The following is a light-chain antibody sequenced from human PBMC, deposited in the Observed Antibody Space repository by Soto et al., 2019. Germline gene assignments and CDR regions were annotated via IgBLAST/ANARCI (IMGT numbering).Light chain of an antibody. J-gene: IGLJ2*01. CDR3: RSYTSSSTLV. CDR2: EVS. V-gene: IGLV2-14*01. Sequence: QSALTQPASVSGSPGQSITISCTGTSSDVGGYNYVSLYQQHPGKAPNLMIYEVSNRPSGVSNRFPGSKSGNTASLTISGLQSEDEADYYCRSYTSSSTLVFGGGTKLTVL. CDR1: SSDVGGYNY.